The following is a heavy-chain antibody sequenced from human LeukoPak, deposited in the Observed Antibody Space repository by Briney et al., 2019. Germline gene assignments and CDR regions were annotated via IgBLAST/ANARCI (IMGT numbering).Heavy chain of an antibody. CDR3: ARETYYYDSSGYYEGHFDY. V-gene: IGHV4-31*03. J-gene: IGHJ4*02. CDR2: IYYSGST. CDR1: GGSISSGGYY. D-gene: IGHD3-22*01. Sequence: SETLSLTCTVSGGSISSGGYYWSWIRQHPGKGLEWIGYIYYSGSTYYNPSLKSRVTISVDTSKNQFSLKLSSVTAADTAVYYCARETYYYDSSGYYEGHFDYWGQGTLVTVSS.